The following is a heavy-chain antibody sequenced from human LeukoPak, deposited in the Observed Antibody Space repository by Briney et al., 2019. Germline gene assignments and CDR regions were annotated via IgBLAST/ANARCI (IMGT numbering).Heavy chain of an antibody. CDR3: ARGSLTTSLYYGMDV. V-gene: IGHV3-30*04. Sequence: GGSLRLSCAASGFTISSYAMHWVRQAPGKGLEWVAVISYDGSNKYYADSVKGRFTISRDNSKNTLYLQMNSLRAEDTAVYYCARGSLTTSLYYGMDVWGQGTTVTVSS. CDR2: ISYDGSNK. J-gene: IGHJ6*02. D-gene: IGHD4-11*01. CDR1: GFTISSYA.